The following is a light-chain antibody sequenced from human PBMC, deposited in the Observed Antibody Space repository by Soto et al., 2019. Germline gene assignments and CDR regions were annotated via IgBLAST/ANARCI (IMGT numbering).Light chain of an antibody. CDR2: EVT. CDR3: SSSTSRFTFNYV. V-gene: IGLV2-14*01. CDR1: SSDVGGYNY. Sequence: QSALTQPASVSGSPGQSITISCTGTSSDVGGYNYVSWYQQYPGKAPKILIYEVTTRPSGVSARFSGSKSGNTASLTISGLQAEDDADYYCSSSTSRFTFNYVFGTGTKLTVL. J-gene: IGLJ1*01.